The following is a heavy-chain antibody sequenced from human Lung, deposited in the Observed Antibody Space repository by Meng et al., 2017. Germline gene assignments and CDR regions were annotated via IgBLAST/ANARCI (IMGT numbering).Heavy chain of an antibody. D-gene: IGHD3-10*01. CDR1: DYTFTGYG. J-gene: IGHJ4*02. V-gene: IGHV1-18*01. CDR2: LGAHPGDT. Sequence: HVQLLQSRAEVKHPGASLKVSCKAYDYTFTGYGVCWVRQAPGQGLEWMAWLGAHPGDTSFAPKFLGRVTVTADTATATAYMELRSLRSDDTAVYYCARGTPGRSYCDYWGLGTLVTVSS. CDR3: ARGTPGRSYCDY.